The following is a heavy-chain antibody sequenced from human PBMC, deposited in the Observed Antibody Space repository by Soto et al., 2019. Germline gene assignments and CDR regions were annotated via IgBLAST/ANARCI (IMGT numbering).Heavy chain of an antibody. CDR2: IRSKAYGGTT. V-gene: IGHV3-49*03. CDR1: GFTFGDYA. J-gene: IGHJ4*02. Sequence: GGSLRLSCTASGFTFGDYAMSWFRQAPGKGLEWVGFIRSKAYGGTTEYAASVKGRFTISRDDSKSIAYLQMNSLKTEDTAVYYCTRDLGAHYYSNYVCGGSCANDYWGQGTLVTVSS. D-gene: IGHD2-15*01. CDR3: TRDLGAHYYSNYVCGGSCANDY.